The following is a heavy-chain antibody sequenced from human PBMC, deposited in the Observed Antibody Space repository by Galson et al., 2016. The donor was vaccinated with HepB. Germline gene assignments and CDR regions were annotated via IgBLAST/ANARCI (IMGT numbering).Heavy chain of an antibody. CDR2: ISRGGTHK. Sequence: SLRLSCAASGFTLSSYRINWVRQAPGKGLEWVSSISRGGTHKYYAVSVEGRFTISRDNAKNSLYLQMNSLRAEDTAVYFCARDKSSGYSDAFDMWGQGTMVTVSS. D-gene: IGHD3-22*01. CDR1: GFTLSSYR. J-gene: IGHJ3*02. CDR3: ARDKSSGYSDAFDM. V-gene: IGHV3-21*01.